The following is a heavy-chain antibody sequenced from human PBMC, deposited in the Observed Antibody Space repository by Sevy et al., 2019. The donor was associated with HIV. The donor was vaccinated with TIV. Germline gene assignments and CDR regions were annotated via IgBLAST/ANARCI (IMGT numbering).Heavy chain of an antibody. Sequence: ASVKVSCKASGGTFSSYAISWVRQAPGQGLEWMGGIIPIFGTANYPQKFQGRVTITADESTSTAYMELSSLRSEDTAVYYCARGNSNYVYYYYGMDVWGQGTTVTVSS. CDR2: IIPIFGTA. CDR3: ARGNSNYVYYYYGMDV. CDR1: GGTFSSYA. D-gene: IGHD4-4*01. J-gene: IGHJ6*02. V-gene: IGHV1-69*13.